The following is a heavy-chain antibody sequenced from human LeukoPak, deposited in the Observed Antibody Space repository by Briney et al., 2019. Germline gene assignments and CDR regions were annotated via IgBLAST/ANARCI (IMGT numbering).Heavy chain of an antibody. D-gene: IGHD5-24*01. V-gene: IGHV3-48*03. CDR3: VKARRDGYNSWGIFDY. CDR1: GFTLSSSE. CDR2: ISRSGSTI. Sequence: GGSLRLSCAASGFTLSSSEMNWVRQAPGKGLEWVSYISRSGSTIFYADSVKGRFTISRDNAKNSLYLQMNSLRVEDMALYYCVKARRDGYNSWGIFDYWGQGTLVTVSS. J-gene: IGHJ4*02.